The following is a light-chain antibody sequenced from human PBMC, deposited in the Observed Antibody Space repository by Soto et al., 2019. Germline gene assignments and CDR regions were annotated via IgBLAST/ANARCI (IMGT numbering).Light chain of an antibody. Sequence: DIQMTQSPSSVSASVGDRVIITCRASQDISRWLAWYQQKPGRAPQLLIYATSNLQSGVPSRFSGSGSGTDFTLTISNLHPEDFATYYRQQANTFPHPLGEGTRVEIK. CDR1: QDISRW. J-gene: IGKJ1*01. CDR2: ATS. V-gene: IGKV1-12*01. CDR3: QQANTFPHP.